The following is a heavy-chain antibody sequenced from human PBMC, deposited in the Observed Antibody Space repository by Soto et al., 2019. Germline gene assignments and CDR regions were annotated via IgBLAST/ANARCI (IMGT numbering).Heavy chain of an antibody. D-gene: IGHD2-2*02. J-gene: IGHJ5*02. CDR1: GYTFTSYG. Sequence: GASVKVSCKASGYTFTSYGISWVRQAPGQGLEWMGWISAYNGNTNYAQKLQGRVTMTTDTSTSTAYMELRSLRSDDTAVYYCARGYCSSTSCYRSDWFDPWGQGTLVTVSS. V-gene: IGHV1-18*01. CDR2: ISAYNGNT. CDR3: ARGYCSSTSCYRSDWFDP.